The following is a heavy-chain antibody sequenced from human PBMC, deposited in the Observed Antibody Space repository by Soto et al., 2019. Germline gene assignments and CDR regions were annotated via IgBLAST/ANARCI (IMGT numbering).Heavy chain of an antibody. CDR3: AREPATAKPEGVDF. J-gene: IGHJ4*02. CDR1: GYTFSDYY. Sequence: QVRLVQSGAEVRKPGASVKVSCKASGYTFSDYYIHWVRQAAGQGHEWMGWINPNSGGTKYEPKFQDGVTMTRDTSITTAYMELGRLRSGDTAVYYCAREPATAKPEGVDFWGQGTMVTVSS. D-gene: IGHD1-1*01. CDR2: INPNSGGT. V-gene: IGHV1-2*02.